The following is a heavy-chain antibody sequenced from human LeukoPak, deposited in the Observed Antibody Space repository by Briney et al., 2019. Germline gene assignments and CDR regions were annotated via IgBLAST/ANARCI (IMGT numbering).Heavy chain of an antibody. CDR1: GGSFSGYY. D-gene: IGHD4-23*01. CDR2: INHSGST. Sequence: SETLSLTCAVYGGSFSGYYWSWIRQPPGKGLEWIGEINHSGSTNYNPSLKSRVTISVDRSKNQFSLKLSSVTAADTAVYYCARGRTTVVTPYYFDYWGQGTLVTVSS. V-gene: IGHV4-34*01. J-gene: IGHJ4*02. CDR3: ARGRTTVVTPYYFDY.